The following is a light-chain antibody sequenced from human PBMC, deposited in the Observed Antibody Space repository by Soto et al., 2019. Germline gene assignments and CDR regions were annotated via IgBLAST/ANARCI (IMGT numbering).Light chain of an antibody. CDR3: QQSYSTPPVT. CDR2: AAS. V-gene: IGKV1-9*01. Sequence: DIQLTQSPSFLSASVGDRVTITCRASQGISSYLAWYQQQSGKAPKLLIYAASTLQSGVPSRFSGCGSGTEFTLTISSLQPEDVATYSCQQSYSTPPVTLGQGTKLEIK. CDR1: QGISSY. J-gene: IGKJ2*01.